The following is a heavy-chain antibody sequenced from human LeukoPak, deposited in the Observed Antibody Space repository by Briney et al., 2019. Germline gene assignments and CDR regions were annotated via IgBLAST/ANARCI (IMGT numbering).Heavy chain of an antibody. CDR1: GFTFDDYA. V-gene: IGHV3-9*01. Sequence: PGGSLRLSCAASGFTFDDYAMHWVRQAPGKGLEWVSGISWNSGSIGYADSVKGRFTISRDNAKNSLYLQMNSLRAENTALYYCAKALLSAITSPFDYWGQGTLVTVSS. D-gene: IGHD1-20*01. CDR3: AKALLSAITSPFDY. CDR2: ISWNSGSI. J-gene: IGHJ4*02.